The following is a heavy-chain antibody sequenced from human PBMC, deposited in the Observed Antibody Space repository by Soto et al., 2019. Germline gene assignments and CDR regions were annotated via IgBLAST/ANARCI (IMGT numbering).Heavy chain of an antibody. V-gene: IGHV1-24*01. CDR3: TTYHGDYNFDH. CDR2: FDPDEAET. Sequence: ASVKVSCKVSGYTLNEVAMHWVRQAPGKGLEWLGGFDPDEAETIYAQHFQGRVTMTEDTSTDTVYMELSSLRSEDTALYFCTTYHGDYNFDHWGQGTLVTVSS. J-gene: IGHJ5*02. D-gene: IGHD4-17*01. CDR1: GYTLNEVA.